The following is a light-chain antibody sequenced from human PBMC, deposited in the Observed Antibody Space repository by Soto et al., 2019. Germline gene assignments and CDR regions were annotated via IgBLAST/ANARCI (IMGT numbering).Light chain of an antibody. CDR1: QSVSASY. J-gene: IGKJ5*01. Sequence: EIVLTQSPGSRAWSPGGVATLYCRAIQSVSASYLAWYQQKPGQAPRLLIYAASSRATGIPDRFSGSGSGTDFTLTVRSLEPEDFAVYYCQQYGSSPAITFGQGTRLEIK. CDR2: AAS. V-gene: IGKV3-20*01. CDR3: QQYGSSPAIT.